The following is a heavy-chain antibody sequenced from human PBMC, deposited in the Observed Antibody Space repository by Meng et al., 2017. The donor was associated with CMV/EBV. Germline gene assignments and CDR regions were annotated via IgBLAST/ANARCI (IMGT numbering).Heavy chain of an antibody. D-gene: IGHD2-2*01. V-gene: IGHV3-33*06. CDR3: AKGSRLPEGIYYYGMDA. CDR2: IWYDGSNK. CDR1: GFTFSSYG. Sequence: GESLKISCAASGFTFSSYGMHWVRQAPGKGLEWVAVIWYDGSNKYYADSVKGRFTISRDNSKNTLYLQMNSLRAEDTAVYYCAKGSRLPEGIYYYGMDAWGQGTTVTVSS. J-gene: IGHJ6*02.